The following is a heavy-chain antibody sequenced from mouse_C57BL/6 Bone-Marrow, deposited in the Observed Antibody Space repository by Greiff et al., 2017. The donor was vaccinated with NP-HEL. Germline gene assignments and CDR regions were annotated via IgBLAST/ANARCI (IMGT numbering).Heavy chain of an antibody. V-gene: IGHV5-9-1*02. D-gene: IGHD1-1*01. Sequence: EVKLMESGEGLVKPGGSLKLSCAASGFTFSSYAMSWVRQTPEKRLEWVAYISSGGEYIYYADTVKGRFTISRDNARNTLYLQMSSLKSEDTAMYYCTVYYGSIYYFDYWGQGTTLTVSS. CDR3: TVYYGSIYYFDY. CDR2: ISSGGEYI. CDR1: GFTFSSYA. J-gene: IGHJ2*01.